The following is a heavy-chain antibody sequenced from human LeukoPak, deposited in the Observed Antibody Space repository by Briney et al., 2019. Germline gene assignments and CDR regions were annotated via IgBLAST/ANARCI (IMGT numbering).Heavy chain of an antibody. V-gene: IGHV4-34*01. Sequence: SETLSLTCAVYGGSFSGYYWSWIRQPPGKGLEWIGEINHSGSTNYNPSLKSRVTISVDTSENQFSLKLSSVTAADTAVYYCARGGKGNFDYWGQGTLVTVSS. CDR2: INHSGST. J-gene: IGHJ4*02. CDR1: GGSFSGYY. CDR3: ARGGKGNFDY.